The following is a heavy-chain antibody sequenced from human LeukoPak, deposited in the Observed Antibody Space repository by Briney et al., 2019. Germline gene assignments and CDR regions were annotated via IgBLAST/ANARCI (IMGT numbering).Heavy chain of an antibody. Sequence: PGGSLRLSCAASGFTFSSSGVHWVRQAPGKGLEWVAYTRPDGIGGYYGDSVRGRFTISRDNSKNAVYLQMNSLRTEDTAVYYCAKERTLSDFWGQRILVTVSS. J-gene: IGHJ4*02. CDR1: GFTFSSSG. D-gene: IGHD2/OR15-2a*01. CDR3: AKERTLSDF. V-gene: IGHV3-30*02. CDR2: TRPDGIGG.